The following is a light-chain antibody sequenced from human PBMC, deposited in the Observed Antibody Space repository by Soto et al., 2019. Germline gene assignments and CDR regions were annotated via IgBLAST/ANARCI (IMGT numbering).Light chain of an antibody. Sequence: IVLSQSPATLSLSPGEGATLSCRASQSVSSNLAWYQQKPGQAPRLLIYGASTRATGIPARFSGSRSGPDFTLTISSLQPEDFATYYCQQSYSSPPTFGQGTKVDIK. J-gene: IGKJ1*01. CDR2: GAS. V-gene: IGKV3-11*01. CDR3: QQSYSSPPT. CDR1: QSVSSN.